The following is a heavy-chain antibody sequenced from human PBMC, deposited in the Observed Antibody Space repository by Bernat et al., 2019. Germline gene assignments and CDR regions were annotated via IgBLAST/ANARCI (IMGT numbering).Heavy chain of an antibody. D-gene: IGHD3-3*01. CDR2: ISGSGGST. CDR3: AKVGVLRFLGWPPDDAFDI. Sequence: EVQLLESGGGLVQPGGSLRLSCAASGFTFSSYAMSWVRQAPGKGLEWASAISGSGGSTYYADSVKGRFTISRDNSKNTLYLQMNSLGAEDTDVYYCAKVGVLRFLGWPPDDAFDIWGQGTMVTVSS. V-gene: IGHV3-23*01. J-gene: IGHJ3*02. CDR1: GFTFSSYA.